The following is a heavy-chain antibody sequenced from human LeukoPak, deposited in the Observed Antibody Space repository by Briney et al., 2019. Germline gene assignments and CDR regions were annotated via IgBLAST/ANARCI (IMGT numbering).Heavy chain of an antibody. D-gene: IGHD6-13*01. CDR2: ISYDGSNK. J-gene: IGHJ3*02. V-gene: IGHV3-30*03. CDR3: ARAPRYSSSRSGSLHAFDI. CDR1: GFTFSSYG. Sequence: GGSLRLSCAASGFTFSSYGMHWVRQAPGKGLEWVAVISYDGSNKYYADSVKGRFTISRDNSKNTLYLQMNSLRAEDTAVYYCARAPRYSSSRSGSLHAFDIWGQGTMVTVSS.